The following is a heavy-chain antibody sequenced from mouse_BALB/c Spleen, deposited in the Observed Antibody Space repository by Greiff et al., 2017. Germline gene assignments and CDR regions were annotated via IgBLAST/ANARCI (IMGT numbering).Heavy chain of an antibody. D-gene: IGHD2-3*01. Sequence: EVKLLESGPGLVKPSQSLSLTCTVTGYSITSDYAWNWIRQFPGNKLEWMGYISYSGSTSYNPSLKSRISITRDTSKNQFFLQLNSVTTEDTATYYCARSDDGYYAYYYAMDYWGQGTSVTVSS. J-gene: IGHJ4*01. V-gene: IGHV3-2*02. CDR3: ARSDDGYYAYYYAMDY. CDR2: ISYSGST. CDR1: GYSITSDYA.